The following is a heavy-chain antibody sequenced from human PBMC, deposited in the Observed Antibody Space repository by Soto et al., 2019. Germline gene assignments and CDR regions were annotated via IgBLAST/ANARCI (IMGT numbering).Heavy chain of an antibody. D-gene: IGHD6-19*01. CDR1: GGSFSGYY. CDR2: INHSGST. V-gene: IGHV4-34*01. J-gene: IGHJ5*02. Sequence: SETLSLTCAVYGGSFSGYYWSWIRQPPGKGLEWIGEINHSGSTNYNPSLKSRVTISVDTSKNQFSLKLSSVTAADTAVYYCARGLFSSGWYSYFDPWGQGTPVTVSS. CDR3: ARGLFSSGWYSYFDP.